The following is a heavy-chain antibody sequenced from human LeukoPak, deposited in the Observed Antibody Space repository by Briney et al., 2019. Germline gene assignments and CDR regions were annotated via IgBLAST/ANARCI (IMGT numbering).Heavy chain of an antibody. V-gene: IGHV3-23*01. CDR2: IGGSGGTT. CDR1: GYSITSGYY. Sequence: PSETLSVTCAVSGYSITSGYYWGWVRQAPAKGLAWVSAIGGSGGTTYYADFEEGRFTISRDNSTNMLFLQMNSLRAEDTTVYYCAKLPVDTDMVTTYYFDYWGQGTLVTVSS. CDR3: AKLPVDTDMVTTYYFDY. J-gene: IGHJ4*02. D-gene: IGHD5-18*01.